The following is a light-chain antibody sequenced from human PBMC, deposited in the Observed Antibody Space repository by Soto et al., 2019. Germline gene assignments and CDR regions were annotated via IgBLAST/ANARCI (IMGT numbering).Light chain of an antibody. CDR2: GAS. J-gene: IGKJ1*01. Sequence: DIQLTQSPSFLSASVGDRVTITCRASQGISSYLAWFQQKPGRAPNLLIYGASTLQSGVPSRFSGSGSGTDFTLTISNLQPEDFATYYCQQCNTFWTFGQGTKVDIK. CDR3: QQCNTFWT. CDR1: QGISSY. V-gene: IGKV1-9*01.